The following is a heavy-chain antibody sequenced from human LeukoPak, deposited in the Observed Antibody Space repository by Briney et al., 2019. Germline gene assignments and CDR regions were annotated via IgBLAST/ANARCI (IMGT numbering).Heavy chain of an antibody. Sequence: GGSLRLSCAASGFTFSDYYMEWVRQAPGKGLEWVGRIRNQANGRTTEYATSVRGRFIISRDDSQNSIYLQMNSLKTEDTAVYYCTRSPSSGSFVFDYWGQGTLVTVSS. J-gene: IGHJ4*02. CDR1: GFTFSDYY. CDR3: TRSPSSGSFVFDY. V-gene: IGHV3-72*01. CDR2: IRNQANGRTT. D-gene: IGHD6-13*01.